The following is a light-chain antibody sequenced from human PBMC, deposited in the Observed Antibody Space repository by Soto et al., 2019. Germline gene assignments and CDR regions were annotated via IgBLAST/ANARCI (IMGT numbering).Light chain of an antibody. CDR3: SSYTTSSTLYV. CDR1: SSNVGGYKY. J-gene: IGLJ1*01. V-gene: IGLV2-14*01. CDR2: EVN. Sequence: QSALTQPASVSGSPGQSITISCTGTSSNVGGYKYVSWYQQHPGKAPKLLIYEVNNRPSGVSNRFSGSKSGNTASLNISGLQAEDEADYYCSSYTTSSTLYVFGTGTKLTVL.